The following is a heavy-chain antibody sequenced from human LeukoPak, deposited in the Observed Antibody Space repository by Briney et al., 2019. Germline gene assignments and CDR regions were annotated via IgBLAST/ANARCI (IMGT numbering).Heavy chain of an antibody. CDR3: ARPVYGDLYYFDY. CDR2: INPNSGGT. J-gene: IGHJ4*02. CDR1: GYTFTGYY. Sequence: ASVKVSCKASGYTFTGYYMHWVRQAPGQGLEWMGWINPNSGGTNYAQKFQGRVTMTRDTSISTAYMELSRLRSDDTAVYYCARPVYGDLYYFDYWGQGTLVTVSS. D-gene: IGHD4-17*01. V-gene: IGHV1-2*02.